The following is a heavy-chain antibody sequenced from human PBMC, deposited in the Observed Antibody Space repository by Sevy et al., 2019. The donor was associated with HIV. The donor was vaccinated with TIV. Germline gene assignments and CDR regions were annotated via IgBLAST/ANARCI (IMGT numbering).Heavy chain of an antibody. Sequence: GGSLRLSCAASGFTFDDYGMSWVRQVPGKGLEWVSNINWNGDSTGYGDSVKGRFTISRDNAKNSLYLQMNRLRAEDTALYHCARRKSTVITGNAFDIWGQGTMVTVSS. CDR1: GFTFDDYG. V-gene: IGHV3-20*01. CDR2: INWNGDST. J-gene: IGHJ3*02. D-gene: IGHD4-4*01. CDR3: ARRKSTVITGNAFDI.